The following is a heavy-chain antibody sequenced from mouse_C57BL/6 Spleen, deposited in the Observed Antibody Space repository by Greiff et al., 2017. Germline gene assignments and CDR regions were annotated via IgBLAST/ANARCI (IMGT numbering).Heavy chain of an antibody. CDR1: GYTFTDYN. CDR2: INPNNGGT. V-gene: IGHV1-22*01. D-gene: IGHD1-2*01. Sequence: EVQLQQSGPELVKPGASVKMSCKASGYTFTDYNMHWVKQSHGKSLEWIGYINPNNGGTSYNQKFKGKATLTVNKSSSTAYMELRSLTSEDSAVYYCASPFTATAVGYWGQGTTLTVSS. CDR3: ASPFTATAVGY. J-gene: IGHJ2*01.